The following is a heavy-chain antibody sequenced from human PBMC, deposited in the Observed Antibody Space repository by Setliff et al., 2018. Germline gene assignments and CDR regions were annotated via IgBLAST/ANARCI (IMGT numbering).Heavy chain of an antibody. J-gene: IGHJ6*02. CDR2: ITPIFETP. CDR1: GGTFSGYA. Sequence: SVKVSCKASGGTFSGYAFSWVRQAPGEGLEWMGGITPIFETPHYAEKFQDRVTITAYKSTSTVHMEVSSLTSEDTAVYFCARDSVTLGQLERRGGWRYYGMDVWGQGSRVTVSS. CDR3: ARDSVTLGQLERRGGWRYYGMDV. D-gene: IGHD1-1*01. V-gene: IGHV1-69*06.